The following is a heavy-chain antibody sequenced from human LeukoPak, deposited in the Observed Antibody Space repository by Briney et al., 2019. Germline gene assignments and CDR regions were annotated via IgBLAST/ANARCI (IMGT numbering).Heavy chain of an antibody. CDR2: FSSSGNMT. Sequence: PGGSLRLSCAASGFTFSTYDISWVRQAPGKGLEWVSTFSSSGNMTYYADSVKGRFTISRDNSKNTLYLQMNSLRAEDTAVYYCAKGYSFGCCNYYYMDAWGKGTTVTVSS. D-gene: IGHD5-18*01. CDR3: AKGYSFGCCNYYYMDA. CDR1: GFTFSTYD. V-gene: IGHV3-23*01. J-gene: IGHJ6*03.